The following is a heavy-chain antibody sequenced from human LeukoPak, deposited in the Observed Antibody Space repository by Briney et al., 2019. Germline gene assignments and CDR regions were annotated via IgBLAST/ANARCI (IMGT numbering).Heavy chain of an antibody. V-gene: IGHV3-21*01. CDR3: ARDRGGSGWSKDYYGMDV. D-gene: IGHD6-19*01. J-gene: IGHJ6*02. CDR1: GFIFSSYS. Sequence: PGGSLRLSCAASGFIFSSYSMNWVRQAPGKGLEWVSSISSSSSYIYYADSVKGRFTISRDNAKNSLYLQMNSLRAEDTAVYYCARDRGGSGWSKDYYGMDVWGQGTTVTVSS. CDR2: ISSSSSYI.